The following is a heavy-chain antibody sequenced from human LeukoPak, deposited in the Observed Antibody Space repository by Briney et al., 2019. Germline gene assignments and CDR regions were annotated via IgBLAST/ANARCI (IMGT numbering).Heavy chain of an antibody. D-gene: IGHD4-11*01. V-gene: IGHV3-21*05. J-gene: IGHJ3*02. CDR3: ARGYSNYGYAFDI. CDR1: GFTFSSYE. CDR2: ISSSSSYI. Sequence: GGSLRLSCAASGFTFSSYEMNWIRQAPGKGLEWVSYISSSSSYIYYADSVKGRFTISRDNAKNSLYLQMNSLRAEDTAVYYCARGYSNYGYAFDIWGQGTMVTVSS.